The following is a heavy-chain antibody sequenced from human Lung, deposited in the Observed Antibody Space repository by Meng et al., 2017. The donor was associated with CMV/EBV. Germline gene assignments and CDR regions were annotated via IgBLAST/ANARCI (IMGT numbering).Heavy chain of an antibody. Sequence: GGSLRLXCAASGFTFDDYGMSWVRQAPGKGLEWVSGINWSGGSTGYAASVEGRFTISRDNAKNSLSLQINSLRAEDTALYHCARGDSSAYYLFDYWGQGTXVTVYS. J-gene: IGHJ4*02. CDR1: GFTFDDYG. V-gene: IGHV3-20*01. CDR3: ARGDSSAYYLFDY. D-gene: IGHD3-22*01. CDR2: INWSGGST.